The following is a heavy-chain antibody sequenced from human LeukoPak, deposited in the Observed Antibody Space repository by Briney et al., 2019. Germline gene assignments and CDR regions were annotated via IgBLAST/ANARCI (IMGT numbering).Heavy chain of an antibody. D-gene: IGHD3-22*01. J-gene: IGHJ5*02. Sequence: ASVKVSCKASGYTFTGYYMHWVRQAPGQGLEWMGWINPNSGGTNYAQKFQGRVTMTRDTSISTAYMELSRLRSDDTAVYYCARDSDSSGYGGPLNWFDPWGQGTLVTVSS. V-gene: IGHV1-2*02. CDR2: INPNSGGT. CDR1: GYTFTGYY. CDR3: ARDSDSSGYGGPLNWFDP.